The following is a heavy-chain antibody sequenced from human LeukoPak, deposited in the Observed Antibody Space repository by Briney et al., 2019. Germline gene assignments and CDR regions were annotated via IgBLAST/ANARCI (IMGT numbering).Heavy chain of an antibody. J-gene: IGHJ4*02. Sequence: SETLSLTCTVSGGSISSYYWSWIRQPPGKGLEWIGYIYYSGSTNYNPSLKSRVTISVDTSKNQFSLKLSSVTAADTAVYYCARERRTGVGDYWGQGTLVTVSS. CDR2: IYYSGST. CDR3: ARERRTGVGDY. CDR1: GGSISSYY. V-gene: IGHV4-59*01. D-gene: IGHD7-27*01.